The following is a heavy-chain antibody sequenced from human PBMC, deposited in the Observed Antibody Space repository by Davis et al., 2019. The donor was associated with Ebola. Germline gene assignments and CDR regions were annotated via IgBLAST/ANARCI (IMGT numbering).Heavy chain of an antibody. Sequence: GESLRLSCAASGFTFSTYTMNWVRQAPGKGLEWVSSMSGRGTHIYYADSVKGRFTISRDNAKKSLYLQMSSLRVEDTATYYCTRDPQWLLPNEHFDYWGQGTLVTVSS. D-gene: IGHD5-24*01. J-gene: IGHJ4*02. V-gene: IGHV3-21*01. CDR3: TRDPQWLLPNEHFDY. CDR2: MSGRGTHI. CDR1: GFTFSTYT.